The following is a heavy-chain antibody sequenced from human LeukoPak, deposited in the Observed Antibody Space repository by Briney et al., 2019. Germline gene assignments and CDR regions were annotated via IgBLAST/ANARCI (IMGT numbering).Heavy chain of an antibody. V-gene: IGHV1-2*02. CDR1: GYTFTSYG. CDR3: ASFNYYGSGSYYNGLLL. D-gene: IGHD3-10*01. Sequence: ASVKVSCKASGYTFTSYGISWVRQAPGQGPEWMGWINPNSGGTNYAQKFQGRVAMTRDTSISTAYMELSRLRSDDTAVYYCASFNYYGSGSYYNGLLLWGQGTLITVSS. CDR2: INPNSGGT. J-gene: IGHJ4*02.